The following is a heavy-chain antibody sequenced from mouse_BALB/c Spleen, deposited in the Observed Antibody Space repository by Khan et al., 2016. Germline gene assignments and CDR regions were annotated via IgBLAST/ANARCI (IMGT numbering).Heavy chain of an antibody. CDR1: GFAFSRYW. V-gene: IGHV4-1*02. Sequence: EVQLQESGGGLVQPGGSLKLSCAASGFAFSRYWMWWVRQAPGEGIEGFRGNNPDSSTINYTPSLKDKFTITRDKAKNTLYLQMSKVRSEDTALYYCASTFWYFYVWGAGTTVTVSS. CDR3: ASTFWYFYV. J-gene: IGHJ1*01. CDR2: NNPDSSTI.